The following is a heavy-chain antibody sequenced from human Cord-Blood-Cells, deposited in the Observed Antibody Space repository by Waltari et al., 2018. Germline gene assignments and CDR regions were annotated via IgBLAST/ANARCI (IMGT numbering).Heavy chain of an antibody. V-gene: IGHV3-33*01. J-gene: IGHJ6*03. CDR3: AREERYYYYMDV. Sequence: QVQLVESGGGVVQPGRSLRLSCAASGFTFSSYGMHWVRQAPGKGLEWVAVIWYDGSNKYYADSVKGRFTIARDNSKNTLYLQMNSLRAEDTAVYYCAREERYYYYMDVWGKGTTVTVSS. CDR2: IWYDGSNK. CDR1: GFTFSSYG.